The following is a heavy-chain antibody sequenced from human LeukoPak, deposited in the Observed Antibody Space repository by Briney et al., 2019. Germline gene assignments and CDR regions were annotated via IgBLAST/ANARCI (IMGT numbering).Heavy chain of an antibody. J-gene: IGHJ4*02. CDR1: GFTFSSYA. Sequence: GGSLRLSCAASGFTFSSYAMHWVRQAPGKGLVWVAVISYDGSNKYYADSVKGRFTISRDNSKNTLYLQMNSLRAEDTAVYYCARGEWELLLSVDYWGQGTLVTVSS. CDR2: ISYDGSNK. V-gene: IGHV3-30*04. CDR3: ARGEWELLLSVDY. D-gene: IGHD1-26*01.